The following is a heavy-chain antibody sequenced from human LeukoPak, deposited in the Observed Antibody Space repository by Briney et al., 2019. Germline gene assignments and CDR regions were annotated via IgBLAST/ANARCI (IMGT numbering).Heavy chain of an antibody. CDR3: ARVSYSGSYYVDAFDI. J-gene: IGHJ3*02. CDR2: MYASGNT. CDR1: GGSISGGSYY. V-gene: IGHV4-61*02. D-gene: IGHD1-26*01. Sequence: PSETLSLTCTVSGGSISGGSYYWTWIRQPAGKGLEWIGRMYASGNTNYNPSLKSRVTISVDTSKNQFSLKLSSVTAADTAVYYCARVSYSGSYYVDAFDIWGQGTMVTVSS.